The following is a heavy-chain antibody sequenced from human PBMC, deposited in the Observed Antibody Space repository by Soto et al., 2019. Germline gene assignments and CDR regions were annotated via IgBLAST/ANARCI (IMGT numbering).Heavy chain of an antibody. V-gene: IGHV3-48*01. CDR2: ISSSSSTI. Sequence: GALRLCCAAAGFKLSSDSMSGVRLAQGKGMEWVSDISSSSSTIYDAEAVKGRVTSSRDNARNAVYLQMNSRRAEDTAVYYCSSEGGHDSGDFQPFDYRGQGTLVTVSS. D-gene: IGHD4-17*01. J-gene: IGHJ4*02. CDR3: SSEGGHDSGDFQPFDY. CDR1: GFKLSSDS.